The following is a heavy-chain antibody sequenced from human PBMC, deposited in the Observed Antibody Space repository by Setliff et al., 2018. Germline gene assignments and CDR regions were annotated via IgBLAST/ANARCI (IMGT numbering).Heavy chain of an antibody. CDR3: ARNPASLQYSFDH. V-gene: IGHV4-39*07. CDR1: GGPINNGDNGDLY. Sequence: SSETLSLTCTVSGGPINNGDNGDLYWGWIRQPPGKGPEWLGTIFYDGTTHYNPSLKSRVTISVDTTKNQFSLKLTSVTAADTAVYYCARNPASLQYSFDHWGRGTLVTVSS. D-gene: IGHD1-1*01. J-gene: IGHJ2*01. CDR2: IFYDGTT.